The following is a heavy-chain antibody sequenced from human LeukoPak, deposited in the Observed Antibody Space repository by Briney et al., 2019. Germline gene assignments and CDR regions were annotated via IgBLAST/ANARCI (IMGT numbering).Heavy chain of an antibody. D-gene: IGHD4-23*01. CDR2: ISSSSSYM. J-gene: IGHJ6*03. V-gene: IGHV3-21*01. Sequence: PGGSLRLSCAVSGFTFSTYSMPWVRQAPGKGLEWVSSISSSSSYMNYADSVKGRFTISRDNAENSLYLQMNSLRAEDTAVYYSARDRGKTSPYYYMDVWGKGTTVTVSS. CDR1: GFTFSTYS. CDR3: ARDRGKTSPYYYMDV.